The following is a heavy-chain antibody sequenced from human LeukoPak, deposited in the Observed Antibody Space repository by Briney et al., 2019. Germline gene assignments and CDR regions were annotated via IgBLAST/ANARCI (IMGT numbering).Heavy chain of an antibody. D-gene: IGHD3-10*01. CDR3: ARDYMGGLWFGGENLDY. V-gene: IGHV3-33*01. CDR2: IWSEGNNK. Sequence: AGRSLRLSCAASGFTFSSYGMHWVSQAPGKGLEWVAVIWSEGNNKYYADSVKGRFTISRDNSKNTLYLQMNSLKAEDTAVYYCARDYMGGLWFGGENLDYWGQGTPVTVSS. J-gene: IGHJ4*02. CDR1: GFTFSSYG.